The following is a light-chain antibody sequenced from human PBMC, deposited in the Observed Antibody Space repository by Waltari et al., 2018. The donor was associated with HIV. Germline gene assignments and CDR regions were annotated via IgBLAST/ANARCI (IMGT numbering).Light chain of an antibody. CDR1: SSNIGSNS. Sequence: QSVLTPPPSASGTPGQRVTISCSGGSSNIGSNSVHWYQQLPGTAPRLLLYSPNQRPSRAPNRFPGSKSGPAASLALSGLQSEDEADYYCATWDDTLNGVIFGGGTKLTVL. J-gene: IGLJ2*01. CDR2: SPN. V-gene: IGLV1-44*01. CDR3: ATWDDTLNGVI.